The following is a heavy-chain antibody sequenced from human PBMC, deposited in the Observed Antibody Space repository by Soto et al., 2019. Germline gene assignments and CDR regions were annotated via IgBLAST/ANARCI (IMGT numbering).Heavy chain of an antibody. J-gene: IGHJ6*02. CDR3: ARDGSSSLEDYYYGMDV. V-gene: IGHV1-2*04. CDR1: GYTFTGYY. Sequence: ASVKVSCKASGYTFTGYYMHWVRQAPGQGLEWMGWINPNSGGTNYAQKFQGWVTMTRDTSISTAYMELSRLRSDDTAVYYCARDGSSSLEDYYYGMDVWGQGTTVTVSS. CDR2: INPNSGGT. D-gene: IGHD6-13*01.